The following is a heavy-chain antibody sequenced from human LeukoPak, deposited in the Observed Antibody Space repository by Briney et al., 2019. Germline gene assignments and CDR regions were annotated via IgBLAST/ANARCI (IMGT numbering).Heavy chain of an antibody. Sequence: SGGSLRLSCTASGFTFSFSGMSWVRQAPGKGLEWVSGISGSGGSTYYADSVKGRFTISRDNAKNSLYLQMNSLRAEDTAVYYCARDQSRIPGWYFDYWGQGTLVTVSS. CDR3: ARDQSRIPGWYFDY. CDR1: GFTFSFSG. CDR2: ISGSGGST. V-gene: IGHV3-23*01. D-gene: IGHD1-14*01. J-gene: IGHJ4*02.